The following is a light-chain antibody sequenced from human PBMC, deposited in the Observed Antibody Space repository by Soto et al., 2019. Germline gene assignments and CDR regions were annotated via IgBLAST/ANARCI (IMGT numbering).Light chain of an antibody. V-gene: IGLV2-11*01. CDR3: CSYAGAFTYV. CDR2: DVS. CDR1: SSDVGGHSY. J-gene: IGLJ1*01. Sequence: QSALTQPRSVSGSPGHSVTISCTGTSSDVGGHSYVSWYQQHPGKAPKLMISDVSKRPSGVPDRFSGSKFGNTASLTISGLQAEAEADYYCCSYAGAFTYVFGGGTKVTV.